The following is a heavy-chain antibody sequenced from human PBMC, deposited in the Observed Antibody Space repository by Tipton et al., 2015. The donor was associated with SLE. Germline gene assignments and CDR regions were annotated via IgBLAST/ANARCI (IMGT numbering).Heavy chain of an antibody. CDR3: ARGYFDSSGYSNPFDI. Sequence: TLSLTCTVSGVSISSSYWSWIRQSPGKGLEWFGYIYYSGSTTYNPSLESRVTMSVDTSKSQFSLELTSVTAADTALYYCARGYFDSSGYSNPFDIWGQGTMVTVSS. D-gene: IGHD3-22*01. V-gene: IGHV4-59*01. CDR1: GVSISSSY. J-gene: IGHJ3*02. CDR2: IYYSGST.